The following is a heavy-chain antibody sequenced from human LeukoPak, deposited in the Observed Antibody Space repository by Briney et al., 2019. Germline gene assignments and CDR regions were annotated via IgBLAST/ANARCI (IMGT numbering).Heavy chain of an antibody. D-gene: IGHD5-24*01. CDR3: ARVGDGYNDAYDI. J-gene: IGHJ3*02. CDR2: IKPSGTDT. CDR1: GYSFTSYN. Sequence: ASVKVSCKTSGYSFTSYNLHWVRQAPGQRLEWMGIIKPSGTDTNYAQKFQGRVIMTTDTSTSTVYMELSSLKSEDTAVYYCARVGDGYNDAYDIWGQGTMAIVSS. V-gene: IGHV1-46*01.